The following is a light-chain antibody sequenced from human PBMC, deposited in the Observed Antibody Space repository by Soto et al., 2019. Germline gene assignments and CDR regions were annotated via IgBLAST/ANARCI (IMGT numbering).Light chain of an antibody. CDR1: QDTSKW. CDR2: TAS. CDR3: QEAYSFPVT. J-gene: IGKJ5*01. Sequence: DIQMTQSPSSVSASVGDRVTITYRASQDTSKWIAWYQQKPGRAPKLLIHTASTIQREVPSRFSVSGSGTDFTLTISSLQPEDFATYYCQEAYSFPVTFGLGTRLEIK. V-gene: IGKV1D-12*01.